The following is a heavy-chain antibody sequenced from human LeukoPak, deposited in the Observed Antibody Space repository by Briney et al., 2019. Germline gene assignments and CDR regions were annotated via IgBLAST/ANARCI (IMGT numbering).Heavy chain of an antibody. D-gene: IGHD6-19*01. CDR3: AKDLDSGWYRPYYFDY. Sequence: GGSLRLSCAASGFTFSSYAMSWVRQAPGKGLEWVSAISGSGGTTYYADSLKGRFTISRDNSKNTLYLQMNSLRAEDTAVYYCAKDLDSGWYRPYYFDYWGQGTLVTVSS. J-gene: IGHJ4*02. V-gene: IGHV3-23*01. CDR1: GFTFSSYA. CDR2: ISGSGGTT.